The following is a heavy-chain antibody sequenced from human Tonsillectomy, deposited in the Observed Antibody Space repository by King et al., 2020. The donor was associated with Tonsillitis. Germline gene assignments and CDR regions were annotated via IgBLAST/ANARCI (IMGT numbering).Heavy chain of an antibody. CDR2: ISYDGSNK. Sequence: VQLVESGGGVVQPGRSLRLSCAASGFTFSSYGMHWVRQAPGKGLEWVAVISYDGSNKYYADSVKGRFTISRDNSKNTLYLQMNSLRAEDTAVYYCAKNSGSSHFDYWGQGTLVTVSS. J-gene: IGHJ4*02. V-gene: IGHV3-30*18. D-gene: IGHD1-26*01. CDR3: AKNSGSSHFDY. CDR1: GFTFSSYG.